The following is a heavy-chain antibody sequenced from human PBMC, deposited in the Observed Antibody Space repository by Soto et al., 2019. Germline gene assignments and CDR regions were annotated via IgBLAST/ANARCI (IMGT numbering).Heavy chain of an antibody. CDR3: ARDRIAAAGLIDY. CDR2: ITTTGDT. CDR1: GFIFSSYD. D-gene: IGHD6-13*01. J-gene: IGHJ4*02. V-gene: IGHV3-13*01. Sequence: GGSLRLSCAASGFIFSSYDVHWVRQAPGKGLEWVSVITTTGDTYYAASVKGRFTISRDNAKNSLYLQMNSLRAEDTAVYYCARDRIAAAGLIDYWGQGTLVTVSS.